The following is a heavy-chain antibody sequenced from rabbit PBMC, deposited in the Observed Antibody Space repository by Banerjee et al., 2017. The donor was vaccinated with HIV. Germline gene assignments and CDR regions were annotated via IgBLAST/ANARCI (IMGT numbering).Heavy chain of an antibody. CDR2: INTSSGNI. CDR1: GFSFRSDYD. Sequence: QEQLEESGGDLVKPEGSLTLTCTASGFSFRSDYDICWVRQAPGKGLEWIACINTSSGNIVYATWAKGRFTISKTSSTTVTLQMTSLTAADTATYFCATITDNSGMALWGQGTLVTVS. V-gene: IGHV1S45*01. CDR3: ATITDNSGMAL. D-gene: IGHD4-1*01. J-gene: IGHJ3*01.